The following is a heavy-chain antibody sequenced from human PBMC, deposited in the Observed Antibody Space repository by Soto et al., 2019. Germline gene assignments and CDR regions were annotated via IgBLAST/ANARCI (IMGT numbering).Heavy chain of an antibody. D-gene: IGHD5-12*01. J-gene: IGHJ4*02. CDR3: AHRPRGYAYYFDY. V-gene: IGHV2-5*02. CDR1: GFSLSTRGGA. CDR2: IYWDEDK. Sequence: QITLKESGPTLVKPTQTLTLTCTFSGFSLSTRGGAVGWFRQPPGKALEWLALIYWDEDKWYSPSLKSRLTITDDNSKNQVVLTMPNMDPVDTATYYCAHRPRGYAYYFDYLGQGTLVTVSS.